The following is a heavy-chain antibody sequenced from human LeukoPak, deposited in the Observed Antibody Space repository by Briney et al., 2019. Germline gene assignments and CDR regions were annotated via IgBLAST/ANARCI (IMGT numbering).Heavy chain of an antibody. CDR2: ISYDGSNK. Sequence: PGGSLRLSCAASGFTFSSYAMHWVRQAPGKGLEWVAVISYDGSNKYYADSVKGRFTISRDNSKNTLYLQMNSLRAEDTAVYYCARDPSLFDSSGYYGHAFDIWGQGTMVTVSS. CDR3: ARDPSLFDSSGYYGHAFDI. J-gene: IGHJ3*02. CDR1: GFTFSSYA. V-gene: IGHV3-30*04. D-gene: IGHD3-22*01.